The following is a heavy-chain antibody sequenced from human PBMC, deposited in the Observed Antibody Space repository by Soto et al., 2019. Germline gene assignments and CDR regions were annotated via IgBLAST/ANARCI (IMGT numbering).Heavy chain of an antibody. CDR1: GDSVSSNSAA. CDR2: TYYRSRLYN. CDR3: AGTTSHQWYYMDV. V-gene: IGHV6-1*01. D-gene: IGHD1-7*01. Sequence: QVQLQESGPGLVKPSQTLSLTCAISGDSVSSNSAAWTWIRLSPWRGLERLARTYYRSRLYNDFAVAVRSRITAKPDTSKSQFALQLSFVTPEDTAVYYCAGTTSHQWYYMDVWGKGTTVTVSS. J-gene: IGHJ6*03.